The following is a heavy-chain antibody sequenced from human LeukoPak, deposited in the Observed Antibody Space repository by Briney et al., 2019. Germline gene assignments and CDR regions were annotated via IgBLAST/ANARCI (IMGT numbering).Heavy chain of an antibody. Sequence: ASVKVSCKAPGGTFSSYAISWVRQAPGQGLEWMGGIIPIFGTANYAQKFQGRVTITADESTSTAYMELSSLRSEDTAVYYCARGARYYYDSSGYRYWGQGTLVTVSS. CDR2: IIPIFGTA. CDR1: GGTFSSYA. CDR3: ARGARYYYDSSGYRY. J-gene: IGHJ4*02. D-gene: IGHD3-22*01. V-gene: IGHV1-69*13.